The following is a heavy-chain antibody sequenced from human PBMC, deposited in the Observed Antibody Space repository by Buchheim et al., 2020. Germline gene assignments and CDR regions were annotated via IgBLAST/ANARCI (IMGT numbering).Heavy chain of an antibody. V-gene: IGHV3-66*04. CDR2: IYSGGST. J-gene: IGHJ1*01. D-gene: IGHD4-17*01. CDR3: ARHHYGDYGLGYFQH. Sequence: EVQLVESGGGLVQPGGSLRLSCAASGFTVSSNYMSWVRQAPGKGLEWVSVIYSGGSTYYADSVKGRFTISRDNSKNTLYLQMNSLRAEDTAVYYCARHHYGDYGLGYFQHWGQGTL. CDR1: GFTVSSNY.